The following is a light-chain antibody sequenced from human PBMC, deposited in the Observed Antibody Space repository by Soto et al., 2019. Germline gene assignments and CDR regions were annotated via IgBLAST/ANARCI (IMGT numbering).Light chain of an antibody. CDR3: LQHNSYPLT. J-gene: IGKJ4*01. Sequence: DIQMTQSPSTLSASIGDRVTITCRASQSISSWLAWYQQKPGKAPKLLIYAASTLQSGVPPRFSGSGSGTDFTLTISSLQPEDFATYYCLQHNSYPLTFGGGTKVDIK. CDR2: AAS. V-gene: IGKV1-5*01. CDR1: QSISSW.